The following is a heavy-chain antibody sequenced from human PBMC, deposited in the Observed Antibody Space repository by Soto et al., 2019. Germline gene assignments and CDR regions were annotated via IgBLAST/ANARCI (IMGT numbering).Heavy chain of an antibody. V-gene: IGHV4-4*01. CDR3: ATGLEY. J-gene: IGHJ4*02. CDR2: IYHNGTT. CDR1: GGSIISTHW. Sequence: ETSSPTTAFAGGSIISTHWWTWVRQPPGKGLEWIGEIYHNGTTNYNPSLKSRVTISVDTSKNHFSLSLAPVTGRGAGSYVCATGLEYWGPGKLVTVSS.